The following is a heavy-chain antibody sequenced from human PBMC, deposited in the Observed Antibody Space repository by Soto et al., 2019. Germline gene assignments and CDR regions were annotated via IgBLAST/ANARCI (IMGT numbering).Heavy chain of an antibody. CDR1: GFTFSSYS. D-gene: IGHD3-9*01. Sequence: GGSLRLSCAASGFTFSSYSMKWVRQAPGKGLEWVSSISSSGSYIDYADSVKGRFTISRDNAKNTLYLQMNSLRAEDTAVYYCVSFDWSHHIWGQGTMVTVSS. CDR2: ISSSGSYI. CDR3: VSFDWSHHI. V-gene: IGHV3-21*01. J-gene: IGHJ3*02.